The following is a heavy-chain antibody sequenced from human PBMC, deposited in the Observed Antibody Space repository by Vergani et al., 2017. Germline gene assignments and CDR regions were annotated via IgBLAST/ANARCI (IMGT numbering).Heavy chain of an antibody. Sequence: QVQLQESGPGLVKPSETLSLTCTVSGYSISSGYYWGWIRQPPGKGLEWIATVFHSGSTYYNPSLRRRVTMSVETSKNQFSLKLSTLTAADTAVYYCARQFWVSQGVGAFESWGHGTEVSVSS. V-gene: IGHV4-38-2*02. CDR3: ARQFWVSQGVGAFES. D-gene: IGHD3-16*01. J-gene: IGHJ3*02. CDR1: GYSISSGYY. CDR2: VFHSGST.